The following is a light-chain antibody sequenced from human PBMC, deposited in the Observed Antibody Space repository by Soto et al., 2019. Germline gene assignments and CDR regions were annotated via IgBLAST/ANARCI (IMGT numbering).Light chain of an antibody. CDR2: GNN. V-gene: IGLV1-40*01. CDR3: QSYDTTLSGGSV. J-gene: IGLJ1*01. CDR1: STNIGAGYD. Sequence: QSALTQSPSVSGAPGQRVSISCTGTSTNIGAGYDVPWYQHLPATAPKLLIYGNNNRPSGVPDRFSGSKSGTSASLAITGLEAEDEADYYCQSYDTTLSGGSVFGTGTKLTVL.